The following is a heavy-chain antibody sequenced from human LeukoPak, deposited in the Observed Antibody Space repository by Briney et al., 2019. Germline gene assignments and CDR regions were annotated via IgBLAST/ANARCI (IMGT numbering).Heavy chain of an antibody. J-gene: IGHJ4*02. CDR2: IYYSGST. CDR3: ARDLGVVTAIPF. CDR1: GGSISSYY. Sequence: SETLSLTCTVSGGSISSYYWSWIRQPPGKGLEWIGYIYYSGSTNYNPSLKSRVTISVDTSKNQFSLKLSSVTAADTAVYYCARDLGVVTAIPFWGQEALVTVSS. D-gene: IGHD2-21*02. V-gene: IGHV4-59*01.